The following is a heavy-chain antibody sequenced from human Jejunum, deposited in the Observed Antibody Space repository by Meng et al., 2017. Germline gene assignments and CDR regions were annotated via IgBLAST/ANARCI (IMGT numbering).Heavy chain of an antibody. CDR3: VVTLARWVEIDS. CDR1: RFTFREYA. CDR2: INGNGRNT. Sequence: VQLVESGGGLVQPGGSLGLSCAASRFTFREYAMSWVRQAPGKGLEWVSTINGNGRNTFYADSVKGRFTISRDNSKDTLYLQMDSLRAEDTAVYYCVVTLARWVEIDSWGLGTLVTVSS. J-gene: IGHJ4*02. V-gene: IGHV3-23*04. D-gene: IGHD2-21*02.